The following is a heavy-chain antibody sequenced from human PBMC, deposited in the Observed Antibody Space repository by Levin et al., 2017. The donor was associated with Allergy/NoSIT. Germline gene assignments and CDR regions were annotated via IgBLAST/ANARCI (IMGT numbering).Heavy chain of an antibody. V-gene: IGHV3-7*01. CDR1: GFTFSANW. CDR2: INKDGSDK. J-gene: IGHJ2*01. Sequence: RAGGSLRLSCVASGFTFSANWMIWVLQAPGKGLDWVATINKDGSDKSYVDSLKGRFTISRDNAKNSLFLQMDSLRAEDTAVYYCATGLSGGWIFNLWGRGTLVTVSS. D-gene: IGHD1-26*01. CDR3: ATGLSGGWIFNL.